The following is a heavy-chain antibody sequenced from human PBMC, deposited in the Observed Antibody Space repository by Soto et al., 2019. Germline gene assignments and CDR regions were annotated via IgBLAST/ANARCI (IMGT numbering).Heavy chain of an antibody. J-gene: IGHJ5*02. CDR1: GGSISRGGYY. CDR2: SFYSGTT. Sequence: QVQLQESGPGLVKPSQTLSLTCTVSGGSISRGGYYWSWIRPHPGKGLEWIGYSFYSGTTYYSPSPKSRVTISVDTSKNQFSLKLSSVTAADTAVYYCARSVHPWGPGTLVTVSS. V-gene: IGHV4-31*03. CDR3: ARSVHP. D-gene: IGHD6-6*01.